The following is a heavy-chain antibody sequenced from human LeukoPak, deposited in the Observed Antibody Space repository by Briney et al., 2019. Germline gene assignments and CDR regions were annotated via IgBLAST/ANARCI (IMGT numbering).Heavy chain of an antibody. CDR3: ARGPQYCSSTSCYAGGYYFDY. Sequence: SVKVSCKASGGTFSSYAISWVRQAPGQGLEWMGRIIPILGIANYAQKFQGRVTITADKSTSTAYMELSSLRSEDTAVYYCARGPQYCSSTSCYAGGYYFDYWGQGALVTVSS. V-gene: IGHV1-69*04. CDR1: GGTFSSYA. J-gene: IGHJ4*02. D-gene: IGHD2-2*01. CDR2: IIPILGIA.